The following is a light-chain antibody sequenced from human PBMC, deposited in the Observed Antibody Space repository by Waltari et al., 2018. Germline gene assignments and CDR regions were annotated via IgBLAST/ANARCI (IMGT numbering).Light chain of an antibody. V-gene: IGKV3-20*01. CDR2: GAS. J-gene: IGKJ2*01. CDR3: QQYGDSPYT. CDR1: QSIRNSF. Sequence: EVVLTQSPGTLSLSTGDKATLSCRASQSIRNSFLSWYQQKPGQAPRLLVYGASNRATGIPGRFSGSGSGSIFTLTISRLEPEDFAVYYCQQYGDSPYTFGQGTKLDIK.